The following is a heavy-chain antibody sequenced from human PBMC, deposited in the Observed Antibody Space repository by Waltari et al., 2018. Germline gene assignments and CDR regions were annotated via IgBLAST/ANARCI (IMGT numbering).Heavy chain of an antibody. J-gene: IGHJ6*03. V-gene: IGHV3-30*02. D-gene: IGHD5-18*01. CDR2: IRYDGSNK. Sequence: QVQLVESGGGVVQPGGSLRLSCAASGFTFSSYGMHWVRQAPGKGLEWVAFIRYDGSNKYYADSVKGRFTISRDNSKNMLYLQMNSLRAEDTAVYYCAKDHSSSPLYYYYYMDVWGKGTTVTISS. CDR1: GFTFSSYG. CDR3: AKDHSSSPLYYYYYMDV.